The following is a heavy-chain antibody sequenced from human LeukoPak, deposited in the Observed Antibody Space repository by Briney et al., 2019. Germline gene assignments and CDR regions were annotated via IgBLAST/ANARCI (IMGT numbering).Heavy chain of an antibody. J-gene: IGHJ6*03. CDR2: IYKNAIT. CDR1: GFTVSSNY. D-gene: IGHD3-10*01. V-gene: IGHV3-53*01. CDR3: ARSLRVRGVPDYMDV. Sequence: GGSLRLSCAASGFTVSSNYMTWVRQAPGKGLEWVSVIYKNAITYHADTVKDRFTISRDNAKNMLYLQMNSLRADDTAVYYCARSLRVRGVPDYMDVWGKGTTVIISS.